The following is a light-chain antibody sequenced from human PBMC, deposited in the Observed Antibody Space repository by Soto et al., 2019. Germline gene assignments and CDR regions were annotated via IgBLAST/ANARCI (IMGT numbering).Light chain of an antibody. J-gene: IGLJ1*01. CDR2: ENN. V-gene: IGLV1-40*01. CDR3: QSYDSSLSGYV. Sequence: QSVLTQPPSVSEAPGQRVTISCTGRSSNIGAGYEAHWYQQVPGTAPKLLIYENNNRPSGVPDRFSGSKSGTSASLAITGLQAEDDAEYYCQSYDSSLSGYVFGTGTKVTVL. CDR1: SSNIGAGYE.